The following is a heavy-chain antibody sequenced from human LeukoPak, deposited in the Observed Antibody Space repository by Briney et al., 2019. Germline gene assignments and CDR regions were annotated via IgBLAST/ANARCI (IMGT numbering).Heavy chain of an antibody. D-gene: IGHD2-15*01. CDR1: GYTLTELS. Sequence: GASVKVSCKVSGYTLTELSMHWVRQAPGKGLEWMGGFDPEDGETIYAQKFQGRVTMTRDTSISTAYMELSRLRSDDTAVYYCARAVAGSFDYWGQGTLVTVSS. CDR3: ARAVAGSFDY. CDR2: FDPEDGET. J-gene: IGHJ4*02. V-gene: IGHV1-24*01.